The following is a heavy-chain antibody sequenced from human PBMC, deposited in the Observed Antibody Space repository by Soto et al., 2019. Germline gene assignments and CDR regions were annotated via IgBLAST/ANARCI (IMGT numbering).Heavy chain of an antibody. Sequence: VQLVESGGDLVQPGGSLKLSCAASGFIFSGTTIHWVRQASGEGLEWVGRIRGRADNYATGYAASVKGRFTISRDESKKTAYLQMNSLKTEDTAVYFCTRAPDGNNADYWGQGTLVTVSS. D-gene: IGHD6-13*01. J-gene: IGHJ4*02. CDR3: TRAPDGNNADY. CDR1: GFIFSGTT. CDR2: IRGRADNYAT. V-gene: IGHV3-73*02.